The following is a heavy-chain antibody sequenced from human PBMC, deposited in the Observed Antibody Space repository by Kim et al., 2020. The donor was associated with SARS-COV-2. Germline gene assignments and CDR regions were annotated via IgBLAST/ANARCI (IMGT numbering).Heavy chain of an antibody. CDR3: ARVPPVYDSSGYTDY. Sequence: ASVKVSCKASGYTFTSYGISWVRQAPGQGLEWMGWISAYNGNTNYAQKLQGRVTMTTDTSTSTAYMELRSLRSDDTAVYYCARVPPVYDSSGYTDYWGQGTLVTVSS. CDR2: ISAYNGNT. J-gene: IGHJ4*02. CDR1: GYTFTSYG. V-gene: IGHV1-18*01. D-gene: IGHD3-22*01.